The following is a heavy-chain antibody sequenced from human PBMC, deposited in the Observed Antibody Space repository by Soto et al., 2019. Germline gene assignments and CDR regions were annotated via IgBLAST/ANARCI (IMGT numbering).Heavy chain of an antibody. J-gene: IGHJ5*02. Sequence: GGSLRLSCAASGFTFSSYSMNWVRQAPGKGLEWVSSISSSSSYIYYADSVKGRFTISRDNAKNSLYLQMNSLRAEDTAVYYCARENYDYVWGKKNWFDPCGQGTLLTVSS. CDR2: ISSSSSYI. CDR1: GFTFSSYS. V-gene: IGHV3-21*01. D-gene: IGHD3-16*01. CDR3: ARENYDYVWGKKNWFDP.